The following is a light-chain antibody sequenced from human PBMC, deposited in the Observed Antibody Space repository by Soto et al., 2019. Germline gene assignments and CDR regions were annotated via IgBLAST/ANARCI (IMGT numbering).Light chain of an antibody. V-gene: IGLV1-40*01. Sequence: QSVLTQPPSVSGAPGQKVTISCVGSSTNIGSYYGVHWYQQLPGAAPKLLIYDNSNRPSGVADRFSGSKSGTSASLAITGLQTDDEADYFCQTYDSRLSASIFGGGTQLTVL. CDR2: DNS. CDR1: STNIGSYYG. CDR3: QTYDSRLSASI. J-gene: IGLJ2*01.